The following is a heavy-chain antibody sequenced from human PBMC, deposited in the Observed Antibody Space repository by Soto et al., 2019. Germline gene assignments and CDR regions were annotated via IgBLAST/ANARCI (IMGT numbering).Heavy chain of an antibody. V-gene: IGHV6-1*01. Sequence: SQTLSLTCAISGDSVSSNSAAWNWIRQSPSRGLEWLGRTYYRSKWYNDYAVSVKSRITINPDTSKNQFSLQLNSVTPEDTAVYYCARADSMVRGVADHSLYYYYGMDVWGQGTTVTVSS. CDR3: ARADSMVRGVADHSLYYYYGMDV. D-gene: IGHD3-10*01. J-gene: IGHJ6*02. CDR1: GDSVSSNSAA. CDR2: TYYRSKWYN.